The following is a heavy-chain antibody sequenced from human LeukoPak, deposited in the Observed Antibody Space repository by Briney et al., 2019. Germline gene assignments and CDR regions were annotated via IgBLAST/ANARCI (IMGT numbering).Heavy chain of an antibody. J-gene: IGHJ4*02. V-gene: IGHV1-69*05. CDR3: ARDIAVTNFDY. D-gene: IGHD4-17*01. CDR1: GGTFSSYA. Sequence: GASVRVSSKASGGTFSSYAISWVRQAPGQGLEWMGGIIPIFGTANYAQKLQGRVTLTTDTSTDTAYMELRSPRSDDTAVYYCARDIAVTNFDYWGQGTLVTVSS. CDR2: IIPIFGTA.